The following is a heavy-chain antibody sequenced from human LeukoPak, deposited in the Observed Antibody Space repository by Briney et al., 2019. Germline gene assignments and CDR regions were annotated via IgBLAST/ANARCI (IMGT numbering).Heavy chain of an antibody. D-gene: IGHD3-9*01. Sequence: PSETLSLTCTVSAAISSFYWSWLRQPAGKGLEWIGYVFHTGHTNYNPSLKSRVTMSIDPSKDQFSLEVTSVTAADTAVYYCAGSIFGYPWFDPWGQGTLVTVSS. CDR3: AGSIFGYPWFDP. CDR1: AAISSFY. CDR2: VFHTGHT. J-gene: IGHJ5*02. V-gene: IGHV4-59*01.